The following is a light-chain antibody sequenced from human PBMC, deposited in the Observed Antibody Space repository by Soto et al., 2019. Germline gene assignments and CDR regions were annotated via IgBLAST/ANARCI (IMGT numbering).Light chain of an antibody. V-gene: IGLV1-47*01. J-gene: IGLJ1*01. CDR3: AAWDDSMSGSYV. CDR1: SSNIVSNY. Sequence: QSVLTQPPSASGTPGQRVTISCSGSSSNIVSNYVYWYQQLPGTAPKVLIYRNNQRPSGVPDRFSGSKSGTSASLAIRGLRSEDEADYYCAAWDDSMSGSYVFGKGTKVTVL. CDR2: RNN.